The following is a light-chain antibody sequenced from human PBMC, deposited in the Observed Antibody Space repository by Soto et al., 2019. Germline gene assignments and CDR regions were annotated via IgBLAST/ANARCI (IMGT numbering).Light chain of an antibody. J-gene: IGKJ1*01. V-gene: IGKV3-15*01. CDR2: ASS. CDR1: QSVSRN. Sequence: EIVLTQSPATLSVSPGERATLSCKASQSVSRNLAWYQQKPGQAPRLLIYASSTRATGIPDRFSVSPSGTEFTLTISSLQSEDFAVYYCQQYDDWQTFGQGTKVAIK. CDR3: QQYDDWQT.